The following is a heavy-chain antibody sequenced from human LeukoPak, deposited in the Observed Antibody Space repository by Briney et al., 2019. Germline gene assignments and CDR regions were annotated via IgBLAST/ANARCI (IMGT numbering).Heavy chain of an antibody. J-gene: IGHJ4*02. D-gene: IGHD2/OR15-2a*01. CDR2: ISSSSIYI. Sequence: GGSLRLSCAASGFTFSDYYMNWVRQAPGKGLEWVSSISSSSIYISYADSVKGRFTISRDNTKNALYLQMNSLRAEDTAVFYCARTLYSIVPAVDDYFDSWGQGTLVTVSS. V-gene: IGHV3-21*01. CDR1: GFTFSDYY. CDR3: ARTLYSIVPAVDDYFDS.